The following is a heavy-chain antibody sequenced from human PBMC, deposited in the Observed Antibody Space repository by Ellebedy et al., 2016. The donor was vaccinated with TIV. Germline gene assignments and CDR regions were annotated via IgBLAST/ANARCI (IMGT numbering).Heavy chain of an antibody. J-gene: IGHJ6*03. Sequence: GESLKISXAASGFTFNSYGMHWVRQAPGKGLEWVAIIWYDGTNKYYADSVKGRFTLSRDNSRNTLYLQMNSLRAEDTAVYYCARDRGDYYYMDVWGKGTTVTVSS. CDR2: IWYDGTNK. CDR1: GFTFNSYG. D-gene: IGHD3-10*01. CDR3: ARDRGDYYYMDV. V-gene: IGHV3-33*01.